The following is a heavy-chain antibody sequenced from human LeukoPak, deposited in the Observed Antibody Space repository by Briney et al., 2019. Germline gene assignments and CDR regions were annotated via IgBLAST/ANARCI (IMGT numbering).Heavy chain of an antibody. J-gene: IGHJ4*02. CDR2: IIPILGIA. Sequence: EASVKVSCKVSGYTLTELSMHWVRQAPGKGLEWMGRIIPILGIANYAQKFQGRVTITADKSTSTAYMELSSLRSEDTAVYYCAREEEAAAYWGQGTLVTVSS. D-gene: IGHD6-13*01. CDR1: GYTLTELS. CDR3: AREEEAAAY. V-gene: IGHV1-69*04.